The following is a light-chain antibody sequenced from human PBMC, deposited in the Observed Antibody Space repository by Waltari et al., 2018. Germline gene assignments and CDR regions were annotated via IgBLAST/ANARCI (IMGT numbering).Light chain of an antibody. CDR1: SSNIGDNH. Sequence: QSVVTQPPSASGTPGQRVTISCSGSSSNIGDNHVYWYQQVPGTAPKLLAHTNNERPSGVPARFTGSKSGTSASLAIYGLRSEDEADYYCASWDDKLNAWVIGGGTRLTVL. CDR3: ASWDDKLNAWV. CDR2: TNN. J-gene: IGLJ3*02. V-gene: IGLV1-47*01.